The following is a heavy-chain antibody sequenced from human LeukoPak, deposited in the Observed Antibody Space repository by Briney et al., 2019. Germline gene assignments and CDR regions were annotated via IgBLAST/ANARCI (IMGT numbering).Heavy chain of an antibody. D-gene: IGHD3-22*01. CDR1: GGSFSGYY. CDR2: INHSGNT. J-gene: IGHJ4*02. V-gene: IGHV4-34*01. Sequence: SETLSLTCAVYGGSFSGYYWSWIRQPPGKGLEWIGEINHSGNTNYNPSLKSRVTISVDTSKNQFSLKLSSVTAADTAVYYCARGKDYYDSSGYYYWGQGTLVTVSS. CDR3: ARGKDYYDSSGYYY.